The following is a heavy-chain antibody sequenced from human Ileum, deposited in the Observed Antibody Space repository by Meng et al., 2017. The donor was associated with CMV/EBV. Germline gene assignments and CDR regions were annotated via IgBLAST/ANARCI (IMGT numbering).Heavy chain of an antibody. CDR1: ASLTTTHHS. Sequence: ASLTTTHHSCAWLRPPPGKGLGWIGTISSSRTTYNPPSLRSPVTMSVDTSKNQFSVTLNFVTVADTAVYYCARQIDDGNDWPDFFDQWGQGTLVTVSS. CDR2: ISSSRTT. CDR3: ARQIDDGNDWPDFFDQ. V-gene: IGHV4-39*01. J-gene: IGHJ4*02. D-gene: IGHD2-21*01.